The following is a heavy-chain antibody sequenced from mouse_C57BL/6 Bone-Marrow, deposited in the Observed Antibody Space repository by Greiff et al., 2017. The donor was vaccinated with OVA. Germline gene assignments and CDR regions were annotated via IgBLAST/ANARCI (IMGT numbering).Heavy chain of an antibody. CDR2: ISSGGSYT. J-gene: IGHJ2*01. Sequence: EVKLMDSGGDLVKPGGSLKLSCAASGFTFSSYGMSWVRQTPDKRLEWVATISSGGSYTYYPDSVKGRFTISRDNAKNTLYLQMSSLKSEDTAMYYCARGDYYYYALVRFDYWGQGTTLTVSS. CDR1: GFTFSSYG. V-gene: IGHV5-6*02. D-gene: IGHD1-1*01. CDR3: ARGDYYYYALVRFDY.